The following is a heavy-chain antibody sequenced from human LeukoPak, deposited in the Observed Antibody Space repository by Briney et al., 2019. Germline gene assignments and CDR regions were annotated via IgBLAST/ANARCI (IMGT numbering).Heavy chain of an antibody. D-gene: IGHD2-15*01. CDR1: GFTFSSYW. J-gene: IGHJ5*02. Sequence: PGGSLRLSCAASGFTFSSYWMHWVRQAPGKGLVWVSRINSDGSSTSYADSVKGRFTISRDNAKNTLYLQMNSLRAEDTAVYYCAREIGGSWFSHGRAWFDPWGQGTLDTVSS. CDR3: AREIGGSWFSHGRAWFDP. CDR2: INSDGSST. V-gene: IGHV3-74*01.